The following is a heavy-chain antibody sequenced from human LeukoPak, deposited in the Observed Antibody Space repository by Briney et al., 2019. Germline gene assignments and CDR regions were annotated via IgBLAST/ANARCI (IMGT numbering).Heavy chain of an antibody. V-gene: IGHV3-9*01. J-gene: IGHJ4*02. CDR2: ISWNSGSI. CDR3: AKSSNYYDSSGYPVDY. Sequence: SGGSLRLPCAASGFTFDDYAMHWVRQAPGKGLEWVSGISWNSGSIGYADSVKGRFTISRDNAKNSLYLQMNSLRAEDTALYYCAKSSNYYDSSGYPVDYWGQGTLVTVSS. D-gene: IGHD3-22*01. CDR1: GFTFDDYA.